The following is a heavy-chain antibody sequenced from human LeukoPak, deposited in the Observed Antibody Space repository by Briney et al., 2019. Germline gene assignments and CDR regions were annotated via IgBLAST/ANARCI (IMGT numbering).Heavy chain of an antibody. Sequence: SETLSLTCTVSGGSISTYYWSWIRQPPGKGLEWIGYIYYSGSNNYNPSLKSRVTISVDTSKNQFSPYLSSVTAADTAVYYCARDGGKYCSSTSCRNAFDIWGQGTMVTVSA. V-gene: IGHV4-59*01. CDR1: GGSISTYY. J-gene: IGHJ3*02. CDR3: ARDGGKYCSSTSCRNAFDI. D-gene: IGHD2-2*01. CDR2: IYYSGSN.